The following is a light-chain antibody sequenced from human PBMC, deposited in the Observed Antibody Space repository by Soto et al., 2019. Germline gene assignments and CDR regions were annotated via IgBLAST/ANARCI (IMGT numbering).Light chain of an antibody. Sequence: QSVLTQPASVSGSPGQSITISCTGTSSDVGAYNYVSWYQQHPGKAPKLMIYDVSIRPSGVSHRFSGSKSGNTASLTISGLQTEDEADYYCSSYTRSNTLVFGGGTKLTVL. CDR3: SSYTRSNTLV. CDR1: SSDVGAYNY. V-gene: IGLV2-14*01. CDR2: DVS. J-gene: IGLJ2*01.